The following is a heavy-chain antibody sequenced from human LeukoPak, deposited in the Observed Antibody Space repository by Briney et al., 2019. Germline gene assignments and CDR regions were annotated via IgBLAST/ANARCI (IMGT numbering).Heavy chain of an antibody. D-gene: IGHD5-12*01. Sequence: ASVKVSCKASGGTFSSYAISWVRQAPGQGLEWMGIINPSGGSTSYAQKFQGRVTMTRDTSTSTVYMELSSLRSEDTAVYYCARGYSGYDVGDSFDYWGQGTLVTVSS. J-gene: IGHJ4*02. CDR3: ARGYSGYDVGDSFDY. V-gene: IGHV1-46*01. CDR1: GGTFSSYA. CDR2: INPSGGST.